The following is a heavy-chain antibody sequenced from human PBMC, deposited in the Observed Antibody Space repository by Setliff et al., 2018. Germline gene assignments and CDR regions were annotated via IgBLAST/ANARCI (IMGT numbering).Heavy chain of an antibody. CDR1: GFTLSRFW. Sequence: RLSCVTSGFTLSRFWMHWVRQVPGKGLVWVSRLHPNGITTRFADSVKGRFTIYRDMAENTLYLQMNSLRAEDTAVYYCARSPRPPTSLDYVDVWGDGTMVTVSS. V-gene: IGHV3-74*01. CDR2: LHPNGITT. D-gene: IGHD2-2*01. CDR3: ARSPRPPTSLDYVDV. J-gene: IGHJ6*03.